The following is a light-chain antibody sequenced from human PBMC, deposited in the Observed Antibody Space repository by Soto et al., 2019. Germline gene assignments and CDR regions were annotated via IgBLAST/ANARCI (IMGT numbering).Light chain of an antibody. Sequence: QSALTQPASVSGSLGQSITISCTGTSIDVGGYDFVASYQQHPGKAPKLIIYDVTHRPSGVSDRFSGSKSANTASLTISGLQAEDEADYYCSSYTGGSTLEVFGGGTKVTVL. V-gene: IGLV2-14*03. CDR2: DVT. CDR1: SIDVGGYDF. J-gene: IGLJ2*01. CDR3: SSYTGGSTLEV.